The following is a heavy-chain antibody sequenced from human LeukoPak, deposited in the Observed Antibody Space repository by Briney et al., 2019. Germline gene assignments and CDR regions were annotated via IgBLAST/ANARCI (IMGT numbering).Heavy chain of an antibody. V-gene: IGHV3-48*01. CDR2: ISSSSSTI. CDR3: ATSFPRSGLGGFDF. D-gene: IGHD2-15*01. Sequence: PGGSLRLSCAASGFTFSSYSMNWVRQAPGKGLEWVSYISSSSSTIYYADSVKGRFTISRDNAKNSLYLQMNSLRAEDTAVYYCATSFPRSGLGGFDFWGQGTMVTVSS. CDR1: GFTFSSYS. J-gene: IGHJ3*01.